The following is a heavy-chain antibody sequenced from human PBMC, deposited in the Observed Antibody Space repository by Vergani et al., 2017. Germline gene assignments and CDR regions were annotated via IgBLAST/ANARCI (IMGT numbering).Heavy chain of an antibody. D-gene: IGHD3-3*01. CDR1: GGSISSYY. CDR2: IYYSGST. CDR3: ARTRSQITSFGVLRSWFDP. J-gene: IGHJ5*02. Sequence: QVQLQESGPGLVKPSQTLSLTCTVSGGSISSYYWSWIRQPPGKGLEWIGYIYYSGSTNYNPSLKSRVTISVDTSKNQFSLKLSSVTAADTAVYYCARTRSQITSFGVLRSWFDPWGQGTLVTVSS. V-gene: IGHV4-59*01.